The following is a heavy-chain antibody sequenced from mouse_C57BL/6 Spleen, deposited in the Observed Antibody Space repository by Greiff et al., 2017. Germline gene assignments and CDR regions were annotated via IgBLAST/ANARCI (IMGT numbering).Heavy chain of an antibody. CDR1: GFTFSSYA. V-gene: IGHV5-4*01. D-gene: IGHD1-1*01. J-gene: IGHJ1*03. CDR3: AREGTVVATYWYFDV. Sequence: EVKLVESGGGLVKPGGSLKLSCAASGFTFSSYAMSWVRQTPEKRLEWVATISDGGSYTYYPDNVKGRFTISRDNAKNNLYLQMSHLKSEDTAMYYCAREGTVVATYWYFDVWGTGTTVTVSS. CDR2: ISDGGSYT.